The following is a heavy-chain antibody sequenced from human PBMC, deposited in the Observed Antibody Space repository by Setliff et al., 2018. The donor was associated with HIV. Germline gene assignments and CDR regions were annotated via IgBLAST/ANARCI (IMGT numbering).Heavy chain of an antibody. Sequence: GGSLRLSCAASGFNFNNYWMGWVRQAPGKGLEWVANIKQGGNEKFYVDTVKGRFTISRDDAESSLYLQMNSLRAEDTAVYYCARDPGSSSFDYWGQGTPVTVSS. CDR3: ARDPGSSSFDY. CDR2: IKQGGNEK. D-gene: IGHD6-19*01. J-gene: IGHJ4*02. V-gene: IGHV3-7*03. CDR1: GFNFNNYW.